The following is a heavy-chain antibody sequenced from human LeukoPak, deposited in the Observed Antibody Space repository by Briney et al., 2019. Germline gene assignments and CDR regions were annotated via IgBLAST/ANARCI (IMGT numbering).Heavy chain of an antibody. J-gene: IGHJ6*02. CDR3: AKGKDGHYYHGVDV. V-gene: IGHV3-23*01. D-gene: IGHD5-24*01. Sequence: GGSLRLSCAASGFAFSNYAMSWVRQAPDKGLEWVSVISGSGTDTYYADSVKGRFTVSRDNSKSILYLQLNSLRADDTATYYCAKGKDGHYYHGVDVWGQGTTVTASS. CDR1: GFAFSNYA. CDR2: ISGSGTDT.